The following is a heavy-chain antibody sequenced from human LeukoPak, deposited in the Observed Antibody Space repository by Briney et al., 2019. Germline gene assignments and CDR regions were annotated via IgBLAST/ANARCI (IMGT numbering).Heavy chain of an antibody. D-gene: IGHD5-24*01. Sequence: GGSLRLSCAASGFTVSSNYMSWVRQAPGKGLEWVSVMYSGGSTYYADSVKGRFTISRDNSKNTLYLQMNSVRAEDTAVYYCARDRRDGYNDYYYYYMDVWGKGTTVTISS. V-gene: IGHV3-66*01. CDR2: MYSGGST. J-gene: IGHJ6*03. CDR1: GFTVSSNY. CDR3: ARDRRDGYNDYYYYYMDV.